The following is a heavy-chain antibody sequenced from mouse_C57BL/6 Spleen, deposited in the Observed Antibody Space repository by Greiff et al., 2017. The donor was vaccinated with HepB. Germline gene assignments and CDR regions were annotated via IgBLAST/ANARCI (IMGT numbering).Heavy chain of an antibody. V-gene: IGHV1-52*01. CDR3: ARETVISGLFAY. J-gene: IGHJ3*01. D-gene: IGHD3-2*02. Sequence: QVQLKESGAELVRPGSSVKLSCKASGYTFTSYWMHWVKQRPIQGLEWIGNIDPSDSETHYNQKFKDKATLTVDKSSSTAYMQLSSLTSEDSAVYYCARETVISGLFAYWGQGTLVTVSA. CDR2: IDPSDSET. CDR1: GYTFTSYW.